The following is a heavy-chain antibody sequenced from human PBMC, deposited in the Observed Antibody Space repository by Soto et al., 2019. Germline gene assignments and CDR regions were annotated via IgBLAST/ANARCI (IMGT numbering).Heavy chain of an antibody. CDR1: GFTFSSYA. CDR3: ARPLNYVSPSDF. D-gene: IGHD4-4*01. J-gene: IGHJ4*02. Sequence: GGSLRLSCAASGFTFSSYAMHWVRQAPGKGLEWVAVISYDGSNKYYADSVKGRFTISRDNSKNTLYLQMNSLRVEDTAVYYCARPLNYVSPSDFWGQGTLVTVSS. V-gene: IGHV3-30-3*01. CDR2: ISYDGSNK.